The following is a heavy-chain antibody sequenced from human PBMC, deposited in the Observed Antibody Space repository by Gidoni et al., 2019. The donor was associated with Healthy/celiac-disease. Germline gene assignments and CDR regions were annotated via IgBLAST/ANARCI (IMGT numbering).Heavy chain of an antibody. CDR3: ARAVLFYYDSSGPFDY. J-gene: IGHJ4*02. CDR1: GFPFRSYW. D-gene: IGHD3-22*01. CDR2: IKQDGSEK. V-gene: IGHV3-7*01. Sequence: EVQLVESGGGLVQPGGSLRLSCAASGFPFRSYWMSWVRQAPGRGLEWVANIKQDGSEKYYVDSVKGRFTISRDNAKNSLYLQMNSLRAEDTAVYYCARAVLFYYDSSGPFDYWGQGTLVTVSS.